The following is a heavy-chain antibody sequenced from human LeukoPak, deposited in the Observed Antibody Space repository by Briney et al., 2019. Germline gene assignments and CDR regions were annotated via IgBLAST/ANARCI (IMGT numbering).Heavy chain of an antibody. V-gene: IGHV3-21*01. CDR3: AGYCSSTSCYFYYYYYMDV. CDR2: ISSSSSYI. Sequence: GGSLRLSCAASGFTFSSYSMNWVRQAPGKGLEWVSSISSSSSYIYYADSVKGRFTISRDNAKNSLFLQMNSLRAEDTAVYYCAGYCSSTSCYFYYYYYMDVWGKGTTVTVSS. CDR1: GFTFSSYS. J-gene: IGHJ6*03. D-gene: IGHD2-2*01.